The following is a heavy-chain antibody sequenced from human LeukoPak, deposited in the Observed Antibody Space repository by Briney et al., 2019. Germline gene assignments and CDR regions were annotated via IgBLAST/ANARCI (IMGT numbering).Heavy chain of an antibody. J-gene: IGHJ4*02. CDR3: ARPEWSSSWYPLDY. CDR2: ISAYNGNT. V-gene: IGHV1-18*01. CDR1: GYTFTSYG. D-gene: IGHD6-13*01. Sequence: ASVKVSCKASGYTFTSYGISWVRQAPGQGLEWMGWISAYNGNTNYAQKLQGRVTMTTDTSTSTAYMELRSLRSDDTAVYYCARPEWSSSWYPLDYWGQGTLVTVSS.